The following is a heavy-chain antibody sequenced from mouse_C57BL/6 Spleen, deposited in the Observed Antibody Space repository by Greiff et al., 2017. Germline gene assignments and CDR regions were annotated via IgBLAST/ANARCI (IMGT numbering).Heavy chain of an antibody. CDR3: ARCGRSDDWYFDV. V-gene: IGHV1-9*01. J-gene: IGHJ1*03. Sequence: QVQLQQSGAELMQPGASVKLSCKATGYTFTGSWIAWVKQRPGHGLEWIGEILPGSGSTNYNEKFKGKATFTADTSSTTAYMQLSSLTTEDSALYYGARCGRSDDWYFDVWGTGTTVTVVS. CDR1: GYTFTGSW. D-gene: IGHD1-1*01. CDR2: ILPGSGST.